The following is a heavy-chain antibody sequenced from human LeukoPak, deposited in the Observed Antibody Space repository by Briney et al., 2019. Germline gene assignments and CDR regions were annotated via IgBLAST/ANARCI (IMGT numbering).Heavy chain of an antibody. CDR2: IRYDGSNK. CDR1: GFTFSSYG. CDR3: AKGSRCSSTSCYMFDFDY. Sequence: GGSLRLSCAASGFTFSSYGMHWVRQAPGKGLEWVASIRYDGSNKYYADSVKGRFTISRDNSKNTLYLQMNSLRAEDTAVYYCAKGSRCSSTSCYMFDFDYWGQGTLVTVSS. J-gene: IGHJ4*02. D-gene: IGHD2-2*02. V-gene: IGHV3-30*02.